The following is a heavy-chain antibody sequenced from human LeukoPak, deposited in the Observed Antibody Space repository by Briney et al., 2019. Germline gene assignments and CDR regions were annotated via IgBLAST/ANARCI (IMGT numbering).Heavy chain of an antibody. CDR3: AKIPYGSGSYSPWYYFDY. CDR1: GFTFSSYA. Sequence: PGGSLRLSCAASGFTFSSYAMSWVRQAPGKGLEWVSAISGSGGSTYYADSVKGRFTISRDNSKNTLYLQMSSLRAEDTAVYYCAKIPYGSGSYSPWYYFDYWGQGTLVTVSS. J-gene: IGHJ4*02. V-gene: IGHV3-23*01. D-gene: IGHD3-10*01. CDR2: ISGSGGST.